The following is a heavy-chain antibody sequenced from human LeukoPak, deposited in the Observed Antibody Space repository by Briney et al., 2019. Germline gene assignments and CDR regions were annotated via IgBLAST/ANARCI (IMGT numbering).Heavy chain of an antibody. CDR1: GFTFSSYS. V-gene: IGHV3-21*01. Sequence: PGGSLRLSCAASGFTFSSYSMNWVRQAPGKGLEWVSSISSSSSYIYYADSVKGRFTIPRDNAKNSLYLQMNSLRAEDTAVYYCARGDPSSPLYYYYYMDVWGKGTTVTVSS. D-gene: IGHD6-13*01. J-gene: IGHJ6*03. CDR2: ISSSSSYI. CDR3: ARGDPSSPLYYYYYMDV.